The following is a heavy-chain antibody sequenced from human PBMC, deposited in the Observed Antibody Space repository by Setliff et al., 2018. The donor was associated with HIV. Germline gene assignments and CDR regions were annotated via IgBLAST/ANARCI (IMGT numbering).Heavy chain of an antibody. D-gene: IGHD5-12*01. Sequence: SETLSLTCAVSGYSISSGYYWGWIRQPPGKGLEWIGTIYHSGSTYYNPSLKSRVTISVDKSKNQFSLKLNSVTAADTAVYYCARLGPSIDPRWLQGDFWGQGTLVTVSS. V-gene: IGHV4-38-2*01. J-gene: IGHJ4*02. CDR1: GYSISSGYY. CDR3: ARLGPSIDPRWLQGDF. CDR2: IYHSGST.